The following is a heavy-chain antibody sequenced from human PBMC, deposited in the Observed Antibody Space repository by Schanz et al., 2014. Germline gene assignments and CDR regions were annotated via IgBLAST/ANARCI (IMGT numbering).Heavy chain of an antibody. CDR3: ARENLNWEAFDI. D-gene: IGHD7-27*01. CDR2: ISGNGYTT. J-gene: IGHJ3*02. V-gene: IGHV3-11*01. Sequence: QVQLVESGGGLVKPGGSLRLSCAASGFIFNDYYMNWIRQAPGQGLEWVSYISGNGYTTYTADSMKGRFTISRDNAKNSLYLEMTSLRGEDTAVYYCARENLNWEAFDIWGQGTVVTVSS. CDR1: GFIFNDYY.